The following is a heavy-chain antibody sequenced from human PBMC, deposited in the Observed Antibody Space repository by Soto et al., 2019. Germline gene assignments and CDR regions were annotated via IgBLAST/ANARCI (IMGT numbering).Heavy chain of an antibody. J-gene: IGHJ5*02. D-gene: IGHD2-2*01. CDR3: ARSGGLYCSSSRFYSPWFDP. CDR2: ISSSGGSI. V-gene: IGHV3-48*03. Sequence: EVQLVESGGGWVQPGGSLRLSCAGSGFTFNSHEMTWVRQAPGKGLEGISSISSSGGSIYYADSVKGRFTDSRDNAKNSLYLQMNSLRAEATAVYYCARSGGLYCSSSRFYSPWFDPWGRGTLVTVSS. CDR1: GFTFNSHE.